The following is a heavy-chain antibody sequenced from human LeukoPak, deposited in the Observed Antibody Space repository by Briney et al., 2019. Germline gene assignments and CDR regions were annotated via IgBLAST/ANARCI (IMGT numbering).Heavy chain of an antibody. D-gene: IGHD3-3*01. Sequence: PGGSLRLSCAASGFTFSSYGMHWVRQAPGKGLEWVAVISYDGSNKYYADSVKRRFTISRDNSKNTLYVQMNSLRAEDTAVYYCAKSMYYEFWSGFLDYWGQGTLVTVSS. CDR2: ISYDGSNK. V-gene: IGHV3-30*18. CDR1: GFTFSSYG. J-gene: IGHJ4*02. CDR3: AKSMYYEFWSGFLDY.